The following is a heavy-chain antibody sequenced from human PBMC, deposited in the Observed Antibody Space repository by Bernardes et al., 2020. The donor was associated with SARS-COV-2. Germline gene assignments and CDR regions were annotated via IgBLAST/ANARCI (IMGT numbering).Heavy chain of an antibody. D-gene: IGHD3-3*01. CDR2: ISYYVSNK. CDR1: LFTLSTYG. Sequence: GGFLRLSHAPSLFTLSTYGSHCVPASPGKGLEWVAAISYYVSNKFYPDSVKGRITISRDNSKNTLYLQMNSLRAEDTAVYYCANAKSGPTHYYGMDVWGQGTTVTVSS. CDR3: ANAKSGPTHYYGMDV. J-gene: IGHJ6*02. V-gene: IGHV3-30*18.